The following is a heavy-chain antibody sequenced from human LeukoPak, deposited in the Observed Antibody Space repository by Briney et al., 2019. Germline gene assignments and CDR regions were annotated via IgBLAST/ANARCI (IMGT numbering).Heavy chain of an antibody. CDR1: GYTFSNYA. J-gene: IGHJ4*02. D-gene: IGHD6-6*01. Sequence: ASVKLSCKASGYTFSNYAISWVRQAPGQGLERMGWISAYNGNTNYAPKLQGRVTMTTDTSTSAAYLELRSLRSDDTAVYYCARAWGEDIAARPYYFDYWGQGSLVTVSS. CDR3: ARAWGEDIAARPYYFDY. CDR2: ISAYNGNT. V-gene: IGHV1-18*01.